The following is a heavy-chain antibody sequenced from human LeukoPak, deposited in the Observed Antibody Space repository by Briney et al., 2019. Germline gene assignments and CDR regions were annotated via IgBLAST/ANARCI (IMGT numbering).Heavy chain of an antibody. CDR3: ATKNYYDSSGDY. CDR2: ISAYNGNT. Sequence: ASVKVSCKASGYTFTSYGISWVRQAPGQGLEWMGWISAYNGNTNYAQKFQGRVTITTDESTSTAYMELSSLRSDDTAVYYCATKNYYDSSGDYWGQGTLVTVSS. V-gene: IGHV1-18*01. J-gene: IGHJ4*02. D-gene: IGHD3-22*01. CDR1: GYTFTSYG.